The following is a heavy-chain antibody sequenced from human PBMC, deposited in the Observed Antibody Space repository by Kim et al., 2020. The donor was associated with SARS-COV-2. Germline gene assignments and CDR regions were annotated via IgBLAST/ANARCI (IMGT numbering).Heavy chain of an antibody. CDR3: AKHTRKNDDFWSGSSTDYAYSGMDV. Sequence: GGSLRLSCAASRFTFSSYVMHWVRQAPGKGLEWVTVISFDGSNKYYADYVKGRFTISRDNSKNTLYLQMNSLRAEDTAVYYCAKHTRKNDDFWSGSSTDYAYSGMDVWGQGTTVTVSS. J-gene: IGHJ6*02. CDR2: ISFDGSNK. V-gene: IGHV3-30*18. CDR1: RFTFSSYV. D-gene: IGHD3-3*01.